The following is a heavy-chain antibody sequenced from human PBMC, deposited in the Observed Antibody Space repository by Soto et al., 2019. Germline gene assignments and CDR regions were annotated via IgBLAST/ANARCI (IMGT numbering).Heavy chain of an antibody. J-gene: IGHJ6*02. D-gene: IGHD2-15*01. CDR2: IWYGGSNK. CDR1: GFTFNTYG. Sequence: GGSLRLSCAASGFTFNTYGMNWVRQAPGKGLEWVAVIWYGGSNKYYADSVKGRFTISRDNSKNTLYLQMNSLRAEDTAVYYCARVGCTGGSCRPYYYYDMDVWGQGTTVTAP. CDR3: ARVGCTGGSCRPYYYYDMDV. V-gene: IGHV3-33*01.